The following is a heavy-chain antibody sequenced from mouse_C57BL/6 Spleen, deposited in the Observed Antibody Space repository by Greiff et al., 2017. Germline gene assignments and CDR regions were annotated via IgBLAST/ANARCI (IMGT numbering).Heavy chain of an antibody. D-gene: IGHD2-2*01. CDR2: IYPGDGDT. CDR3: ASGEGYDNYAMDY. Sequence: QVQLQQSGPELVKPGASVKISCKASGYAFSSSWMNWVKQRPGQGLEWIGRIYPGDGDTNYNGKFKGKATLTADKSSSTAYMQLSSLTSGDSAVYYCASGEGYDNYAMDYWGQGTSVTVSS. CDR1: GYAFSSSW. V-gene: IGHV1-82*01. J-gene: IGHJ4*01.